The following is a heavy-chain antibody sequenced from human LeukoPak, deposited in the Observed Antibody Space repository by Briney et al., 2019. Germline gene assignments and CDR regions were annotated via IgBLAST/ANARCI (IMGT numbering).Heavy chain of an antibody. Sequence: GGSLRLSCAASGFTVSSNSMNWVRRAPGKGLEWVSVIYSGGSTYYADSVKGRFTISRDNSKNTLYLQMNSLRAEDTAVYYCARDSSGYPDDAFDIWGQGTMVTVSS. J-gene: IGHJ3*02. CDR1: GFTVSSNS. CDR2: IYSGGST. D-gene: IGHD3-22*01. CDR3: ARDSSGYPDDAFDI. V-gene: IGHV3-53*01.